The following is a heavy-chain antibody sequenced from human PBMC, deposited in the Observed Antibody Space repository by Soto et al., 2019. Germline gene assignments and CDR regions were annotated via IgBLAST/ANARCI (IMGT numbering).Heavy chain of an antibody. CDR1: GGTFSSYA. J-gene: IGHJ6*02. D-gene: IGHD6-6*01. Sequence: QVQLVQSGAEVKKPGSSVKVSCKASGGTFSSYAISWVRQAPGQGLEWMGGIIPIFGTANYAQKFQGRVTIKADETTSTAYMELSSLRAEDTAVYYCASGIAARGRAVVEYYYGMDVWGQGTTVTVSS. V-gene: IGHV1-69*01. CDR3: ASGIAARGRAVVEYYYGMDV. CDR2: IIPIFGTA.